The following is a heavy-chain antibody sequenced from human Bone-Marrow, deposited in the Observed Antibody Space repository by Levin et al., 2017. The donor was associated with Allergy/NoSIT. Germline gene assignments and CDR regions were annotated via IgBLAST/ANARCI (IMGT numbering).Heavy chain of an antibody. V-gene: IGHV1-46*01. Sequence: ASVKVSCKASGYTFTSYYMHWVRQAPGQGLEWMGIINPSGGSTSYAQKFQGRVTMTRDTSTSTVYMELSSLRSEDTAAYYCARAQGLVREGHRFDPWGQGTLVTVSS. D-gene: IGHD3-10*01. CDR2: INPSGGST. CDR3: ARAQGLVREGHRFDP. CDR1: GYTFTSYY. J-gene: IGHJ5*02.